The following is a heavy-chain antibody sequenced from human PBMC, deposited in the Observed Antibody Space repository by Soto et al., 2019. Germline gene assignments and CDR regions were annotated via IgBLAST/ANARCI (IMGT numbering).Heavy chain of an antibody. CDR2: LYWDDDK. CDR3: ARSTRRENCRGRNRYFFDL. V-gene: IGHV2-5*02. D-gene: IGHD2-15*01. J-gene: IGHJ4*02. Sequence: QITLKEPGPTLLKPTQTLTLTCTCSVFSVDAGGVGVGWIRQPPGKALEWLAILYWDDDKRYSPSLKSRLTITKDAAKTQVGLTMRNNDPVDTAPCYCARSTRRENCRGRNRYFFDLWGQGTLVTVSS. CDR1: VFSVDAGGVG.